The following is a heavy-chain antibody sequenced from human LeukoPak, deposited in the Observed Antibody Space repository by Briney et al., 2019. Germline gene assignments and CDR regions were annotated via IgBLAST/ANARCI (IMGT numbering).Heavy chain of an antibody. D-gene: IGHD4-17*01. CDR1: GGTFSSYA. J-gene: IGHJ4*02. CDR3: ARDFYGDYVRVNFDY. V-gene: IGHV1-69*05. CDR2: IIPIFGTA. Sequence: SVKVSCKASGGTFSSYAISWVRQAPAQGLEWMGGIIPIFGTANYAQKFQGRVTMTRDTSTSTVYMGLSSLRSEDTAVYYCARDFYGDYVRVNFDYWGQGTLVTVSS.